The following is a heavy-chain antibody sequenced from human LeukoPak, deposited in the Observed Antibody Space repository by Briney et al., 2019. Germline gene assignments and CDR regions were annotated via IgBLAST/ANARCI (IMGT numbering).Heavy chain of an antibody. D-gene: IGHD1-1*01. V-gene: IGHV4-59*01. CDR1: GGSISSYY. CDR3: ARDRYPDAFDI. Sequence: SETLSLTCTVSGGSISSYYWSWIRQPPGKGLEWIGYIYYSGSTNYNPSLKSRATISVDTSKNQFSLKLSSVTAADTAVYYCARDRYPDAFDIWGQGTMVTVSS. CDR2: IYYSGST. J-gene: IGHJ3*02.